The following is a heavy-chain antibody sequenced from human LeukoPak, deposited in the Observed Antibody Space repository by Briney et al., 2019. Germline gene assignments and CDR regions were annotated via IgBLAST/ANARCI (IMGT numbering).Heavy chain of an antibody. J-gene: IGHJ5*02. CDR3: ARGIFPGNSRKNYFDP. CDR2: IYHSGST. V-gene: IGHV4-38-2*02. CDR1: GYSISSGYY. D-gene: IGHD3-3*02. Sequence: SETLSLTCTVSGYSISSGYYWGWIRQPPGKGLEWIGSIYHSGSTYYNPSLKSRVTISVDTSKNQFSLRLNSVTAADTAVYYCARGIFPGNSRKNYFDPWGQGILVTVSS.